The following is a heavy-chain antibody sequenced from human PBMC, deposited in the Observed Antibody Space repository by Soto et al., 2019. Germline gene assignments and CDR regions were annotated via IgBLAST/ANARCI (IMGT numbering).Heavy chain of an antibody. Sequence: SVKVSCKASGFTFTSSAVQWVRQARGQRLEWIGWIVVGSGNTNYAQKFQERVTITRDMSTSTAYMELSSLRSEDTAVYYCAADRYSGYDYNWFDPWGQGTLVTVSS. CDR3: AADRYSGYDYNWFDP. D-gene: IGHD5-12*01. CDR2: IVVGSGNT. CDR1: GFTFTSSA. V-gene: IGHV1-58*01. J-gene: IGHJ5*02.